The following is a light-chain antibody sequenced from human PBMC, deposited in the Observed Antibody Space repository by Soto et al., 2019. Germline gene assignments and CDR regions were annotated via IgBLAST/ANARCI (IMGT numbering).Light chain of an antibody. J-gene: IGLJ1*01. CDR1: SGDVGGYNF. CDR3: SSYTTSNTRQIV. CDR2: DVT. Sequence: QSALTQPASVSGSPGQSITISCTGTSGDVGGYNFVSWYQQHPGKAPKLIIYDVTNRPSGVSNPFSGSKSGNTASLTISGLQPEDEADYYCSSYTTSNTRQIVFGTGTKVTVL. V-gene: IGLV2-14*01.